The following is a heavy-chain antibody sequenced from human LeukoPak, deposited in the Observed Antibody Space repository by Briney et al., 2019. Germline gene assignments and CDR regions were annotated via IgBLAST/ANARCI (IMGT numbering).Heavy chain of an antibody. D-gene: IGHD6-13*01. Sequence: GRSLRLSCAASGFTFDDYAMHWVRQAPGGGLGRVSGISWNSGSRGYADSVKGRFTISRENVKTSLYLQMNSLRAEDTALYYCAKDSSSSWLLTENWFDPWGQGTLVTVSS. CDR2: ISWNSGSR. CDR3: AKDSSSSWLLTENWFDP. CDR1: GFTFDDYA. J-gene: IGHJ5*02. V-gene: IGHV3-9*01.